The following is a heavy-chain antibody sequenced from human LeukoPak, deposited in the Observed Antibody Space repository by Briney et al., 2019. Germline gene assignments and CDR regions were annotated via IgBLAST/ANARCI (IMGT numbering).Heavy chain of an antibody. J-gene: IGHJ4*02. Sequence: GGSLRLSCAASGFTFSSYSMNWVRQAPGKGLEWVSSISSSSSYIYYADSVKGRFTISRDNAKNSLYLQMNSLRAEDTAVYYCARDQGQGVDFFDFWGQGVLVTVSS. V-gene: IGHV3-21*01. D-gene: IGHD2-15*01. CDR1: GFTFSSYS. CDR2: ISSSSSYI. CDR3: ARDQGQGVDFFDF.